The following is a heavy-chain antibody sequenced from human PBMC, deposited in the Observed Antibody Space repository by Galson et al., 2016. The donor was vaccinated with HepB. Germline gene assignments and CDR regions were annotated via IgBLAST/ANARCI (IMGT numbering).Heavy chain of an antibody. J-gene: IGHJ4*02. CDR3: ARHKTATRAFDY. D-gene: IGHD1-7*01. Sequence: SETLSLTCGVSGGSLNNYWWSWIRQSPGKGLEWIGEINHRGDITYNPSLESRLTMSVDTSQNQMFLRLTSVAAADTALYFCARHKTATRAFDYWGQGTQVTVSS. CDR1: GGSLNNYW. V-gene: IGHV4-34*01. CDR2: INHRGDI.